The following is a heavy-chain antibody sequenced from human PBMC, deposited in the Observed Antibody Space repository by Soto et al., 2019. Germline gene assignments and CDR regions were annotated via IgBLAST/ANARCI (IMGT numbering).Heavy chain of an antibody. CDR1: GYSISSGYY. CDR3: ARDSRYYYYYGMDV. J-gene: IGHJ6*02. Sequence: SETLSLTCAVSGYSISSGYYWGWIRQPPGKGLEWIGSIYHSGSTYYNPSLKSRVIISVDTSKNQFSLKLSSVTAADTAVYYCARDSRYYYYYGMDVWGQGTTVTVFS. CDR2: IYHSGST. V-gene: IGHV4-38-2*02.